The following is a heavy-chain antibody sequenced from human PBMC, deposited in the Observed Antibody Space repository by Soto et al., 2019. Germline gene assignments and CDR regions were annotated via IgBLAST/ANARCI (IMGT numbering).Heavy chain of an antibody. J-gene: IGHJ4*02. CDR2: ISYDGGLQ. CDR1: GFTFTSYG. V-gene: IGHV3-30*13. Sequence: QAHLVESGGGVVQPGRSLRLSCAASGFTFTSYGMHWVRQAPGTRLEWVAVISYDGGLQHYADSVKGRFTISRDNSKNWVLLQMNSLRAEETAVYYCVSDRGYGHASVPYSWGQGTLVSVSS. D-gene: IGHD5-18*01. CDR3: VSDRGYGHASVPYS.